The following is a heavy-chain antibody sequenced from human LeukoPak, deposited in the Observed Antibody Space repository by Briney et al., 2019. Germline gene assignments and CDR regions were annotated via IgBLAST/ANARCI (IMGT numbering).Heavy chain of an antibody. CDR2: ISYDGSNK. V-gene: IGHV3-30*18. Sequence: SGGSLRLSCAASGFTFSSYGMHWVRQAPGKGLEWVAVISYDGSNKYYADSVKGRFTISRDNSKNTLYLQMNSLRAEDTAVYYCAKLPMEPGYCSGGSCSDIWGQGTMVTVSS. CDR1: GFTFSSYG. J-gene: IGHJ3*02. CDR3: AKLPMEPGYCSGGSCSDI. D-gene: IGHD2-15*01.